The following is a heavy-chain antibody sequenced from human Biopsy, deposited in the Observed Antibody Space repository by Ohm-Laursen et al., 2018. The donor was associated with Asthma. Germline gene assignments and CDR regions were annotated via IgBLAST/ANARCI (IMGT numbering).Heavy chain of an antibody. D-gene: IGHD3-22*01. J-gene: IGHJ4*02. V-gene: IGHV2-5*01. CDR3: AHRRQGPSVEYYYDSSGYSPFDY. CDR1: GFSFSTYGVG. Sequence: PTQTLTLTCTFSGFSFSTYGVGVGWIRQSPGKALEWLALINWNDNKRYSPSLKSRLTITKDTSKNLVVLTMTNMDPVDTATYYCAHRRQGPSVEYYYDSSGYSPFDYWGQGTLVPVSS. CDR2: INWNDNK.